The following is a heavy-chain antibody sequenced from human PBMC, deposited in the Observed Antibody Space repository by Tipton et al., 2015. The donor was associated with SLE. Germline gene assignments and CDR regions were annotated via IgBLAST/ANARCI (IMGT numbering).Heavy chain of an antibody. D-gene: IGHD4-17*01. CDR1: GITFSGSA. Sequence: SLRLSCAASGITFSGSAMHWVRQASGKGLEWVGRIRSKANSYATAYAVSVKGRFTISRDDSKNTAYLQMNSLKTEDTAVYYCTRLDERWGGETDAFDIWGQGTMVTVS. CDR2: IRSKANSYAT. J-gene: IGHJ3*02. V-gene: IGHV3-73*01. CDR3: TRLDERWGGETDAFDI.